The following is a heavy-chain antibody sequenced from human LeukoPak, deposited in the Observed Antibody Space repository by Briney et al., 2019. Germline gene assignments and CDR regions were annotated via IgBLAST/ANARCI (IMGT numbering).Heavy chain of an antibody. CDR2: IRYDGSNK. CDR3: ARDSGSYYKESGFDAFDI. J-gene: IGHJ3*02. D-gene: IGHD1-26*01. CDR1: GFIFSTYS. V-gene: IGHV3-30*02. Sequence: GGSLRLSCAASGFIFSTYSMNWVRQAPGKGLEWVAFIRYDGSNKYYADSVKGRFTISRDNSKSTLYLQMNSLRAEDTAVYYCARDSGSYYKESGFDAFDIWGQGTMVTVSS.